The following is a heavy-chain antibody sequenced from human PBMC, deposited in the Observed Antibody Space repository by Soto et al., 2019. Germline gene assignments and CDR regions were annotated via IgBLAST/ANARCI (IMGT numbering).Heavy chain of an antibody. CDR3: ARDAYYDSDPGPFDP. CDR2: IIPIFGTA. J-gene: IGHJ5*02. Sequence: SVKVSCKASGGTFSSYAISWVRQAPGQGLEWMGGIIPIFGTANYAQKFQGRVTITADESTSTAYMELSSLRSEDTAVYYCARDAYYDSDPGPFDPWGQGTLVNVSS. D-gene: IGHD3-22*01. V-gene: IGHV1-69*13. CDR1: GGTFSSYA.